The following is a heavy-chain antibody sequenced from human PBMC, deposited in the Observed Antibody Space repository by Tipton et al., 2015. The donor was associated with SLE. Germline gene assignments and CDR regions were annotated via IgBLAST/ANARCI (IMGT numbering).Heavy chain of an antibody. Sequence: RSLRLSCAASGFTFSSYGMHWVRQAPGKGLEWVAVISYDGSNKYYADSVKGRFTISRDNSKNTLYVQMNSLRAEDTAVYYCAKDLWDIVVVPAATDYYYYGMDVWGQGTTVTVSS. V-gene: IGHV3-30*18. D-gene: IGHD2-2*01. CDR1: GFTFSSYG. CDR2: ISYDGSNK. J-gene: IGHJ6*02. CDR3: AKDLWDIVVVPAATDYYYYGMDV.